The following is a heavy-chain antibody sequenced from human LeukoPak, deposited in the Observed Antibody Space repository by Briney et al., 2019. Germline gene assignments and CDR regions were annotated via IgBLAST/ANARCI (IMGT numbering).Heavy chain of an antibody. Sequence: GEPLKISCKGSGYSFTNFWIGWVRQMPGKGLEWMGVISPGDSGIRYSPSFQGQVTISVDKSISTAYLQWSSLKASDSAMYYCAAGGASAPWGQGTLVTVSS. D-gene: IGHD3-16*01. CDR1: GYSFTNFW. J-gene: IGHJ5*02. CDR2: ISPGDSGI. CDR3: AAGGASAP. V-gene: IGHV5-51*01.